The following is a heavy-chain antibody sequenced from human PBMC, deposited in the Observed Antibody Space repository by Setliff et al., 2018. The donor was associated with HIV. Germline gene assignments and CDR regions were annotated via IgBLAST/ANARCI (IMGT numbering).Heavy chain of an antibody. J-gene: IGHJ3*02. Sequence: GESLKISCAASGFTFSSYGMHWVRQAPGKGLEWVAVIWYDGTNKYNADSVKGRFTISRDNFKNTLFLQMNSLRAEDTAVYYCARDQEWLVEVEGDALHIWGQGTMVTVS. CDR3: ARDQEWLVEVEGDALHI. V-gene: IGHV3-33*01. CDR2: IWYDGTNK. D-gene: IGHD6-19*01. CDR1: GFTFSSYG.